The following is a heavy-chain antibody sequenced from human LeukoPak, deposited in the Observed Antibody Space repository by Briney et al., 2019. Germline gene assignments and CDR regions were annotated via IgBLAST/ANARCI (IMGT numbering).Heavy chain of an antibody. CDR2: ISFYDGNT. V-gene: IGHV1-18*01. D-gene: IGHD3-10*01. Sequence: ASVKVSCKASRYTLTSHGISWVRQAPGQGLEWMGWISFYDGNTNYAQKLQGRMTMTTDTSTSTAYMELRSLRSDDTAVYYCARDQSPRGIDYWGQGTLVTVSS. CDR1: RYTLTSHG. J-gene: IGHJ4*02. CDR3: ARDQSPRGIDY.